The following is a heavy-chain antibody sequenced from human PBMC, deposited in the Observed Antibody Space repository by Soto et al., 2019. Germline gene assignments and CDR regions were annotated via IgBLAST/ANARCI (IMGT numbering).Heavy chain of an antibody. CDR3: ARHIMATIGVDC. J-gene: IGHJ4*02. Sequence: QVQLQESGPGLVKPSETLSLTCTISGGSINNYYWSWIRQPPGKGLEWIGYIYYSGSTKYNPSLKRRATISVETSTNQFALKLSSVTAADTAVYYCARHIMATIGVDCWGQGTLVTVSS. V-gene: IGHV4-59*08. CDR1: GGSINNYY. D-gene: IGHD2-8*01. CDR2: IYYSGST.